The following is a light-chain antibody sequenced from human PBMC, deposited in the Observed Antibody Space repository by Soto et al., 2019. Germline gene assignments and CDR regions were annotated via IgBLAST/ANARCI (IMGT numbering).Light chain of an antibody. Sequence: EIVLTQSPATLSVSPGERATLPCRASRSVNSKLAWYQQKPVQAPMLLIYGASTRATGIPARFSGSGSGTEFTLTISSLQSEDFAVYYCQQYNNWPPNTFGQGTKVDIK. CDR1: RSVNSK. J-gene: IGKJ1*01. CDR3: QQYNNWPPNT. V-gene: IGKV3-15*01. CDR2: GAS.